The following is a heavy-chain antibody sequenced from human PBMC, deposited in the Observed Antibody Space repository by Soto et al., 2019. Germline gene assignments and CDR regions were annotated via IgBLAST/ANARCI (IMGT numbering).Heavy chain of an antibody. CDR1: GYTFTSYA. Sequence: QVQLVQSGAEEKKPGASVKVSCKASGYTFTSYAMHWVRQAPGQRLEWMGWINAGNGNTKYSQKFQGRVTITRDTSASTADMELSSLRSEDTAVYYCARSSSYYFIDDYWGQGTLVTVSS. V-gene: IGHV1-3*05. CDR2: INAGNGNT. CDR3: ARSSSYYFIDDY. D-gene: IGHD3-22*01. J-gene: IGHJ4*02.